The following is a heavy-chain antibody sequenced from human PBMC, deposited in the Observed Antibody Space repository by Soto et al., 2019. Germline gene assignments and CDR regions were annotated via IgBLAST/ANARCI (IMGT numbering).Heavy chain of an antibody. CDR2: INRDGSVT. Sequence: QPGGSLRLSCEVSGLTYSTAWMHWVRQAPGKGLVWVSSINRDGSVTNYADSVKGRFTISRDSAEKTLYLQINSLRADDTGVYYCAREGIVVGHYMRIWGQGTTVTGSS. CDR3: AREGIVVGHYMRI. J-gene: IGHJ6*02. V-gene: IGHV3-74*01. CDR1: GLTYSTAW. D-gene: IGHD2-21*01.